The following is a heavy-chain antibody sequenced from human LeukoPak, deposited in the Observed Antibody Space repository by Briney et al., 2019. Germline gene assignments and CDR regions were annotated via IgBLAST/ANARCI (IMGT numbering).Heavy chain of an antibody. V-gene: IGHV4-61*01. CDR2: IYSSGST. CDR1: GGSVSRGTYY. J-gene: IGHJ6*02. Sequence: KASETLSLTCTVSGGSVSRGTYYWSWIRQPPGKGLEWIGYIYSSGSTNYNSSLKSRVTISEDTSKNQFSLKLSSVTAADTAVYYCARGWAYCSSTTCPPGAYYYGIDVWGQGTTVTVSS. D-gene: IGHD2-2*01. CDR3: ARGWAYCSSTTCPPGAYYYGIDV.